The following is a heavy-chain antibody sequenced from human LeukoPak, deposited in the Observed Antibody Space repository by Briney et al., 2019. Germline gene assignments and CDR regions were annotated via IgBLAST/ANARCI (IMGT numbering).Heavy chain of an antibody. CDR3: ARDGVRGSTGVKRWLQGGDYYYMDV. Sequence: GASVKVSCKASGYTFTGHYMHWVRQAPGQGLEWMEWINPNSGGTNYAQKFQGRVTMTTDTSTSTAYMELRSLRSDDTAVYYCARDGVRGSTGVKRWLQGGDYYYMDVWGKGATVTISS. CDR1: GYTFTGHY. J-gene: IGHJ6*03. D-gene: IGHD5-24*01. V-gene: IGHV1-2*02. CDR2: INPNSGGT.